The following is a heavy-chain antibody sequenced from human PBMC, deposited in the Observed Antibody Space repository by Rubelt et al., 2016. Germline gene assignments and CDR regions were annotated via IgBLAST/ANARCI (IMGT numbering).Heavy chain of an antibody. J-gene: IGHJ6*02. D-gene: IGHD5-12*01. CDR3: ARDRTPSGYDSGMDV. V-gene: IGHV4-59*01. Sequence: GLEWIGYIYSSGSTNYNASLKSQVTISIDRSKNQFSLNLRSVTAADTAVYYCARDRTPSGYDSGMDVWGQGTTVTVSS. CDR2: IYSSGST.